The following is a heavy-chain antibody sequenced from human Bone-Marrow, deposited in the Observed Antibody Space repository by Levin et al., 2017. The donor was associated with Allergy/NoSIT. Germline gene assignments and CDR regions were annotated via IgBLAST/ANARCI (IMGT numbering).Heavy chain of an antibody. CDR3: ARKGAIAVAGQFDY. Sequence: LTGGSLRLSCVASGFTFRSSAMSWVRQAPGKGLEWVSTISGSGDTTYYADSVQGRFTISRDNSKNTLYMQMNSLRAEDTAVYYCARKGAIAVAGQFDYWGQGILVTVSS. CDR2: ISGSGDTT. D-gene: IGHD6-19*01. J-gene: IGHJ4*02. CDR1: GFTFRSSA. V-gene: IGHV3-23*01.